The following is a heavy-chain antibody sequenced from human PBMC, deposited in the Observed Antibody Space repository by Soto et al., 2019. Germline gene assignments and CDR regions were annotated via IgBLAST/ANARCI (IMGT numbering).Heavy chain of an antibody. Sequence: GGSMRLSCAASGFTFSIYGMHWVRQNPSKGLEWVAVISYDGSNKYYADTVKGRFTISRDNSKNTLYLQMNSLRAEDTSVYYCAKILGYGDYEEFDYWGQGTFVTVSS. CDR3: AKILGYGDYEEFDY. CDR2: ISYDGSNK. D-gene: IGHD4-17*01. J-gene: IGHJ4*02. V-gene: IGHV3-30*18. CDR1: GFTFSIYG.